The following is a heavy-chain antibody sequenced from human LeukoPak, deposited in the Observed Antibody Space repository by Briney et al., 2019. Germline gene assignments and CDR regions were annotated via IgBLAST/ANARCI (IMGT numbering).Heavy chain of an antibody. J-gene: IGHJ4*02. CDR2: ISYDGSNK. CDR1: GFTFSSYA. Sequence: PGGSLRLSCAASGFTFSSYAMHWVRQAPGKGLEGVAVISYDGSNKYYADSVKGRFTISRDNSKNTLYLQMNSLRAEDTAVYYCARAAGEEQLPSYFDYWGQGTLVTVSS. V-gene: IGHV3-30*04. D-gene: IGHD6-13*01. CDR3: ARAAGEEQLPSYFDY.